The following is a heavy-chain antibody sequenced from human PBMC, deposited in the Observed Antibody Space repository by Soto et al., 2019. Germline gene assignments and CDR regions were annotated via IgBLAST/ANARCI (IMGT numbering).Heavy chain of an antibody. CDR2: ISSSSSYI. V-gene: IGHV3-21*01. CDR1: GFTFSSYS. Sequence: PGGSLRLSCAASGFTFSSYSMNWVRQAPGKGLEWVSSISSSSSYIYYADSVKGRFTISRDNAKNSLYLQMNSLRAEDTAVYYCARDSHSRYDYFDYWGQGTLVTAPQ. D-gene: IGHD5-12*01. J-gene: IGHJ4*02. CDR3: ARDSHSRYDYFDY.